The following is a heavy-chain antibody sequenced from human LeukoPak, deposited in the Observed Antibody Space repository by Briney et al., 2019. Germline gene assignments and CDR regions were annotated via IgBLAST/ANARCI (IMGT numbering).Heavy chain of an antibody. CDR3: ARHDYGVFDY. CDR2: IYYSGST. J-gene: IGHJ4*02. D-gene: IGHD4/OR15-4a*01. CDR1: GGSISISSYY. Sequence: SETLSLTCTVSGGSISISSYYWGRLRQPPGKGLEWIGSIYYSGSTYYNPSLKSRVTISVDTSKSQFSLKLSPVTAADTAVYYCARHDYGVFDYWGQGTLVTVSS. V-gene: IGHV4-39*01.